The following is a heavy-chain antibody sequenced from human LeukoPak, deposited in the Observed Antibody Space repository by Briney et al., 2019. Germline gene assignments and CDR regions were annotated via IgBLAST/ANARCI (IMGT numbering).Heavy chain of an antibody. J-gene: IGHJ4*01. CDR3: ARDGTAAGLYLDL. CDR2: INQNGGEK. CDR1: GFTFSDYW. V-gene: IGHV3-7*01. Sequence: GGSLRLSCAVSGFTFSDYWMNWVRQAPGKGLEWVASINQNGGEKSYVDSVKGRFTISRDNPKNSLYLQMRRLRAKDTAVYYCARDGTAAGLYLDLWGQGTLVTVSS. D-gene: IGHD6-13*01.